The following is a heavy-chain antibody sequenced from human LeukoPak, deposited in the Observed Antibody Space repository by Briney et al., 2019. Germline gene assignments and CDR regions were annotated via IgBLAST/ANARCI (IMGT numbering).Heavy chain of an antibody. CDR1: GGSISSGDYY. D-gene: IGHD3-22*01. CDR2: IYYSGST. V-gene: IGHV4-30-4*08. J-gene: IGHJ4*02. CDR3: ARGPHYYDSSGRYYFDY. Sequence: PSGTLSLTCTVSGGSISSGDYYWSWIRQPPGKGLEWIGYIYYSGSTYYNPSLKSRVTISVDTSKNQFSLKLSSVTAADTAVYYCARGPHYYDSSGRYYFDYWGQGTLVTVSS.